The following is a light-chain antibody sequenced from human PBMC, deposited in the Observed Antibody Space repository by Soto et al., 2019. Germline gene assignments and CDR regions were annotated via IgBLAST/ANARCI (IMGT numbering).Light chain of an antibody. V-gene: IGKV3-20*01. CDR1: QSVSSSY. CDR2: GAS. CDR3: HQHGSSPS. Sequence: EIVLTQSPGTLSLSPGERATLSCRASQSVSSSYLAWYQQKPGQAPRLLIYGASSRATGIPDRFSGSGSGTDFTLTISRLEPEEFAVYYCHQHGSSPSCGGGTKVEIK. J-gene: IGKJ4*01.